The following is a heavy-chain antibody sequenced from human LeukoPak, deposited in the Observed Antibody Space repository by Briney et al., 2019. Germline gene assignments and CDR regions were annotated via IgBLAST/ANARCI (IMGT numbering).Heavy chain of an antibody. D-gene: IGHD3-22*01. J-gene: IGHJ4*02. Sequence: GGSLRLSCAASGFTFSSYWVTWVRQAPGKGLEWVANIKQDGSQKFYLDSVKGRFTISRDNAKESLFLQMNSLRAEDTAVYYCARHYDRTAYSLDYWGQGTLVTVSS. CDR3: ARHYDRTAYSLDY. CDR2: IKQDGSQK. CDR1: GFTFSSYW. V-gene: IGHV3-7*01.